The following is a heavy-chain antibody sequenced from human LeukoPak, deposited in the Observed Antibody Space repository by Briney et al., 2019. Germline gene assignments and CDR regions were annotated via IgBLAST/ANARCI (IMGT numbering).Heavy chain of an antibody. CDR3: VRTIYDILTGYYLFDY. J-gene: IGHJ4*02. CDR1: GGSISSGDYY. Sequence: SEALSLTCTVSGGSISSGDYYWSWIRQPPGKGLEWIGYIYYSGSTYYNPSLKSRVTISVDTSKNQFSLKLSSVTAADTAVYYCVRTIYDILTGYYLFDYWGQGTLVTVSS. V-gene: IGHV4-30-4*01. CDR2: IYYSGST. D-gene: IGHD3-9*01.